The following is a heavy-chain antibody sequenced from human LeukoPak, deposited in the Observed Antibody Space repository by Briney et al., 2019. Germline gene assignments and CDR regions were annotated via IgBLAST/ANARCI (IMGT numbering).Heavy chain of an antibody. J-gene: IGHJ6*03. CDR2: IIPIFGTA. V-gene: IGHV1-69*05. CDR1: GGTFSSYA. CDR3: ARSVEGSKGNYYYYMDV. Sequence: EASVKVSCKASGGTFSSYAISWVRQAPGQGLEWMGGIIPIFGTANYAQKFQGRVTITTDESTSTAYMELSSLRSEDTAVYYCARSVEGSKGNYYYYMDVWGKGTTVTVSS.